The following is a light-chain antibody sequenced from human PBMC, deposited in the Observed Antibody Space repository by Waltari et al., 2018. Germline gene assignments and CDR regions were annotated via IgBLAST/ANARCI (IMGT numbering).Light chain of an antibody. Sequence: QCALTQPRLAPDSPRHSVPISYTATSSHVSGYVYVSWYQHHPGKAPKLMIYHVTKRPSGVPDRFSGSKSGNTASLTVSGLQAEDEADYYCSSYAGTKIPFVFGTGTKVTVL. J-gene: IGLJ1*01. CDR3: SSYAGTKIPFV. CDR1: SSHVSGYVY. V-gene: IGLV2-8*01. CDR2: HVT.